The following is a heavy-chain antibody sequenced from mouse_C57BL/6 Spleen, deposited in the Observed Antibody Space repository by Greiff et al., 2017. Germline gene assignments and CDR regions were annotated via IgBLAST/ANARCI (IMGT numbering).Heavy chain of an antibody. J-gene: IGHJ3*01. V-gene: IGHV1-22*01. CDR2: INPNNGGT. CDR1: GYTFTDYN. Sequence: EVQLQQSGPELVKPGASVKMSCKASGYTFTDYNMHWVKQSHGKSLEWIGYINPNNGGTSYNQKFKGKATLTVNKSSSTAYMELRSLTSEDSAVYYCAADFDGAWFAYWGQGTLVTVSA. CDR3: AADFDGAWFAY.